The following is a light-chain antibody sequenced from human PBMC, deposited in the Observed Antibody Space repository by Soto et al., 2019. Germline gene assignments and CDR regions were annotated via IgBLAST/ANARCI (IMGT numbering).Light chain of an antibody. Sequence: QSALTQPASVSGSPGQSVTISCTGSNSDIGDYDYVSWYQHLPGKAPKLLIFDVTHRPSGVSDRFSGSKSGNTASLTISGVRPEDEADYYCCSYTDIALDVVFGGGTKLTVL. V-gene: IGLV2-14*01. CDR3: CSYTDIALDVV. J-gene: IGLJ2*01. CDR1: NSDIGDYDY. CDR2: DVT.